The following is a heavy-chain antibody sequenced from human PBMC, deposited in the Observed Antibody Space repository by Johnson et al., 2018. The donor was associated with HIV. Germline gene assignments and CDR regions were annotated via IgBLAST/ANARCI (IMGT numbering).Heavy chain of an antibody. CDR3: ASYSSSDAFDI. D-gene: IGHD6-6*01. J-gene: IGHJ3*02. Sequence: VQLVESGGGVVQPGRSLRLSCAASGFTFNTYWMHWVRQAPGKGLVWVARINSDGGSTSYVDSVKGRFTISRDNAKNSLYLQMNSLRAEDTAVYYCASYSSSDAFDIWGQGTMVTVSS. CDR2: INSDGGST. CDR1: GFTFNTYW. V-gene: IGHV3-74*02.